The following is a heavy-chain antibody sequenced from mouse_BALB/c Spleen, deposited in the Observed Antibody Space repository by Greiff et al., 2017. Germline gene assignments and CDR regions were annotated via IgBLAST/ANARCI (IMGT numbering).Heavy chain of an antibody. D-gene: IGHD2-4*01. Sequence: EVKVVESGGGLVKPGGSLKLSCAASGFTFSSYAMSWVRQTPEKRLEWVASISSGGSTYYPDSVKGRFTISRDNARNILYLQMSSLRSEDTAMYYCARGRGDYEGFAYWGQGTLVTVSA. CDR3: ARGRGDYEGFAY. J-gene: IGHJ3*01. CDR1: GFTFSSYA. V-gene: IGHV5-6-5*01. CDR2: ISSGGST.